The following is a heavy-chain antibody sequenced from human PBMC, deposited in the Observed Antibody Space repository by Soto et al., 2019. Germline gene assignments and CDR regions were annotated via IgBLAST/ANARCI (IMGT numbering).Heavy chain of an antibody. CDR1: GFTFSSYA. D-gene: IGHD4-17*01. V-gene: IGHV3-30-3*01. CDR2: ISYDGSNK. Sequence: QVQLVESGGGVVQPGRSLRLSCAASGFTFSSYAMHWVRQAPGKGLEWVAVISYDGSNKYYADSVKGRFTISRDNSKNTLYLQMNSLRAEDTAVYYCARDMGGDYSYYYYGMDVWGHGTTVTVSS. CDR3: ARDMGGDYSYYYYGMDV. J-gene: IGHJ6*02.